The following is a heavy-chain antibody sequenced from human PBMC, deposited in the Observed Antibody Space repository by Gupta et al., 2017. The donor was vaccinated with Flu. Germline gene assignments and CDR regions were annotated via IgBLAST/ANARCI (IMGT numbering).Heavy chain of an antibody. Sequence: EVQLVESGGHLVQPGGSLRLSCAASGFSVSDNYMNWVRQAPGKGLEWVSVVYSGGSTYYADSVKGRFTISRDTSKNTLFLQMDSLRPEDTAVYYCARGHCTSSSCYSDYFDYWGQGAQVTVSS. CDR1: GFSVSDNY. J-gene: IGHJ4*02. V-gene: IGHV3-66*02. CDR3: ARGHCTSSSCYSDYFDY. D-gene: IGHD2-2*01. CDR2: VYSGGST.